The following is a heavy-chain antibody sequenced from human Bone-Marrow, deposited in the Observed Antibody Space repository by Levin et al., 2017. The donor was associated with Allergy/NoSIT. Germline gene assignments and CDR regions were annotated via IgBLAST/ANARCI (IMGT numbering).Heavy chain of an antibody. D-gene: IGHD2-2*01. V-gene: IGHV4-34*01. CDR3: ARVVPAAMVYYYYGMDV. Sequence: SETLSLTCAVYGGSFSGYYWSWIRQPPGKGLEWIGEINHSGSTNYNPSLKSRVTISVDTSKNQFSLKLSSVTAADTAVYYCARVVPAAMVYYYYGMDVWGQGTTVTVSS. J-gene: IGHJ6*02. CDR1: GGSFSGYY. CDR2: INHSGST.